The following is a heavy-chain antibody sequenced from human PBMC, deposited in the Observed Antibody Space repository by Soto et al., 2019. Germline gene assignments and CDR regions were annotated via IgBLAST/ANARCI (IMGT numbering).Heavy chain of an antibody. J-gene: IGHJ4*02. D-gene: IGHD6-19*01. Sequence: EVQLVESGGGLVQPGGSLRLSCVDSGFTVSSDYMSWVRQAPGKGPEWVSVIYNGGSTYYADSVKGRFTISRANSKNTMYLQRNSLRAEDTAVYYCARDRGGWTTTLEYWGQGTLVTVSS. CDR2: IYNGGST. CDR3: ARDRGGWTTTLEY. CDR1: GFTVSSDY. V-gene: IGHV3-66*01.